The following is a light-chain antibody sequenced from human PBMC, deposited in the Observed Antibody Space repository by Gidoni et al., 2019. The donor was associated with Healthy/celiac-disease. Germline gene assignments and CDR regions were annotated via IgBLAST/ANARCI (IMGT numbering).Light chain of an antibody. V-gene: IGKV4-1*01. Sequence: DIVMTQSPDSLAVSLGERATINCKSSQSVLYSSNNKNYLAWYQQKPGQPPKRLIYWASTRESGVPDRFSGSGSGTDFTLTISSLQAEDVAVYYCQQYYSTTPTFGGGTKVEIK. CDR3: QQYYSTTPT. CDR1: QSVLYSSNNKNY. J-gene: IGKJ4*01. CDR2: WAS.